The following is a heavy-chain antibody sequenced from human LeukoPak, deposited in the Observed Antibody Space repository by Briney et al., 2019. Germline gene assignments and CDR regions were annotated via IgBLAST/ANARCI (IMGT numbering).Heavy chain of an antibody. D-gene: IGHD5-18*01. Sequence: SETLSLTCTVSGGSISSSSYYWGWIRQPPGKGLEWIGSIYYSGSTYYNPSLKSRVTISVDTFKNQFSLKLSSVTAADTAVYYCASGYSYADAFDIWGQGTMVTVSS. CDR2: IYYSGST. J-gene: IGHJ3*02. CDR1: GGSISSSSYY. V-gene: IGHV4-39*01. CDR3: ASGYSYADAFDI.